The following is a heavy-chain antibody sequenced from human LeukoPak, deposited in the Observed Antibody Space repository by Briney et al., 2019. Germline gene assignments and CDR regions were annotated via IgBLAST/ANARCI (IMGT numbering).Heavy chain of an antibody. J-gene: IGHJ3*02. CDR2: MNPNSGNT. V-gene: IGHV1-8*01. Sequence: GASVKVSCKASGYTFTSYDINWVRQATGQGLEWMGWMNPNSGNTGYAQKFQGRVTMTRNTSISTAYMELSSLRSEDTAVYYRATYGYDGVAFDIWGQGTMVTVSS. D-gene: IGHD3-3*01. CDR1: GYTFTSYD. CDR3: ATYGYDGVAFDI.